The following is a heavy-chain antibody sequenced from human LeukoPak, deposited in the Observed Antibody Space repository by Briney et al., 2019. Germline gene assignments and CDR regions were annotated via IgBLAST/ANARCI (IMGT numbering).Heavy chain of an antibody. J-gene: IGHJ4*02. CDR3: AKGGPTGSNYFDF. V-gene: IGHV3-23*01. Sequence: GGSLRLSCAASGFTFSSYSMNWVRQAPGKGLEWVSVISGSGYYSYYADSVKGRFTVSRDNSKTTLYLQMNSLRADDTAVYYCAKGGPTGSNYFDFWGQGTLVTVSS. D-gene: IGHD1-26*01. CDR2: ISGSGYYS. CDR1: GFTFSSYS.